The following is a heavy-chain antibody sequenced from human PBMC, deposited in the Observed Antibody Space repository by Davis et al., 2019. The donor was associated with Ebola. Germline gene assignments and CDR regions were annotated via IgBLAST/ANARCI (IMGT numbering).Heavy chain of an antibody. CDR3: ATLGAPSYYYGMDA. CDR1: GFIFGDYA. Sequence: SLKISCAASGFIFGDYAMHWVRQVPGKGLEWVAGISWNSGTIGYADSVKGRFTISRDNAKNSLYLQMDSLRIDDTALYYCATLGAPSYYYGMDAWGPGTTVTVSS. J-gene: IGHJ6*02. CDR2: ISWNSGTI. D-gene: IGHD3-16*01. V-gene: IGHV3-9*01.